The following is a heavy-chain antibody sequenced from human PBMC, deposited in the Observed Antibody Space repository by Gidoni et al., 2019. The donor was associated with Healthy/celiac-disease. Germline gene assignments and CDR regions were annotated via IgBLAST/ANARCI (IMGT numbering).Heavy chain of an antibody. CDR2: INHSGST. V-gene: IGHV4-34*01. J-gene: IGHJ4*02. CDR3: ARGKVHFDY. Sequence: QVQLQQWGAGLLKPSETLSLPCPVYGGPFSGYYWSWIRQPPGKGLEWIGEINHSGSTNYNPSLKSRVTISVDTSKNQFSLKLSSVTAADTAVYYCARGKVHFDYWGQGTLVTVSS. CDR1: GGPFSGYY. D-gene: IGHD2-2*01.